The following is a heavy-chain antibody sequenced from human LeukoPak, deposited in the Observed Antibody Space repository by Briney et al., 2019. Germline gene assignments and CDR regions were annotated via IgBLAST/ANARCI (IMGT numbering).Heavy chain of an antibody. CDR1: GFTFSGYW. V-gene: IGHV3-74*01. D-gene: IGHD3-9*01. J-gene: IGHJ4*02. CDR3: TSPRDYDILTGCQY. CDR2: VNSDGSST. Sequence: GGSLRLSCAASGFTFSGYWMHWVRQAPGKGLVWVSRVNSDGSSTSYADSVKGRFTISRDNAKNTLYLQMNSLRAEDTAVYYCTSPRDYDILTGCQYWGQGTLVTVSS.